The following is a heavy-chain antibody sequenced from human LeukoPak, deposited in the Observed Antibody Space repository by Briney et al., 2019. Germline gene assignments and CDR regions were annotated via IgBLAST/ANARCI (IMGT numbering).Heavy chain of an antibody. J-gene: IGHJ3*02. V-gene: IGHV3-7*01. Sequence: QPGGSLRLSCAASGFTFSSYWMSWVRQAPGKGLEWVANIKQDGSEKYYVDSMKGRFTISRDNAKNSLYLQMNSLRAEDTAVYYCASGPLWFGGIGDAFDIWGQGTMVTVSS. D-gene: IGHD3-10*01. CDR1: GFTFSSYW. CDR2: IKQDGSEK. CDR3: ASGPLWFGGIGDAFDI.